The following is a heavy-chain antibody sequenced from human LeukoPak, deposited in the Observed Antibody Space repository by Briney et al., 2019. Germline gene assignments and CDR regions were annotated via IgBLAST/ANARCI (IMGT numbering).Heavy chain of an antibody. CDR1: GGSISSSNW. V-gene: IGHV4-4*02. CDR2: IFHSGST. CDR3: ARGGNKWELDNWFDP. Sequence: SETLSLTCAVSGGSISSSNWWSWVRPPPGKGLEWIGEIFHSGSTNYNPSLKSRVTISVDKYKNQFSLKLNSVTAADTAVYYCARGGNKWELDNWFDPWGQGTLVTVSS. D-gene: IGHD1-26*01. J-gene: IGHJ5*02.